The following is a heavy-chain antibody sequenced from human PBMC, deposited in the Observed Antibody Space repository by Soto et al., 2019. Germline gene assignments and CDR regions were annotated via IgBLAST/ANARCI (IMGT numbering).Heavy chain of an antibody. CDR3: AKDRRKWGDSPFEK. J-gene: IGHJ4*02. D-gene: IGHD2-21*02. V-gene: IGHV3-30*18. CDR2: ISNDGSDE. CDR1: GFTFSKFG. Sequence: QVQLVESGGVVVQPGRSLRLSCAASGFTFSKFGMHWLRQAPGRGLEWVAGISNDGSDEYYVDSVKGRFNISRDNSKITLSLQMNSLRFEDTAVYFCAKDRRKWGDSPFEKWGQGTLVTVSS.